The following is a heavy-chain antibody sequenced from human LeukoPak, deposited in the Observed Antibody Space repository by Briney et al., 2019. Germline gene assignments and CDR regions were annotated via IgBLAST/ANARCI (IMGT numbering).Heavy chain of an antibody. CDR3: ARHAGWTLELRDAFDI. CDR1: GGSISSYY. D-gene: IGHD3/OR15-3a*01. J-gene: IGHJ3*02. Sequence: SETLSLTCTVSGGSISSYYWSWIRQPPGKGLEWIGYIYYSGRPNYNPSLKGRVTISVDTSKNQFSLKLSSVTAADTAVYYCARHAGWTLELRDAFDIWGQGTMVTVSS. V-gene: IGHV4-59*08. CDR2: IYYSGRP.